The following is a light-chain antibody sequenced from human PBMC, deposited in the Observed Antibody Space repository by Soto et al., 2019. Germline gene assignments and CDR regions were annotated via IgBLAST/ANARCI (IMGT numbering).Light chain of an antibody. CDR3: QQRSSWVT. Sequence: PGEIATLSCRASQSVSRYSAWYQQKPGQAPRLLIYDVSNRATGIPARFSGSGSGTDFTLTISSLEPEDFAVYYCQQRSSWVTFGQGTRLESK. CDR1: QSVSRY. V-gene: IGKV3-11*01. CDR2: DVS. J-gene: IGKJ5*01.